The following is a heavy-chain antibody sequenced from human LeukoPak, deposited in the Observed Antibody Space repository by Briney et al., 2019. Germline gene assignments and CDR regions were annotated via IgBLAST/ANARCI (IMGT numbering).Heavy chain of an antibody. V-gene: IGHV3-43*02. J-gene: IGHJ5*02. D-gene: IGHD3-3*01. CDR1: GFTFDDYA. CDR2: ISGDGGST. Sequence: GGSLRLSCAASGFTFDDYAMHWVRQAPGKGLEWVSLISGDGGSTCYADSVKGRFTISRDNSKNSLYLQMNSLRTEDTALYYCAKDTYYYDFWSGYYTRWFDPWGQGTLVTVSS. CDR3: AKDTYYYDFWSGYYTRWFDP.